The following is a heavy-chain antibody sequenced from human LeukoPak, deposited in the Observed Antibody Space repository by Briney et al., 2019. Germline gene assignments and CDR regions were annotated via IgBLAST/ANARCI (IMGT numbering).Heavy chain of an antibody. CDR1: GGSFSGYY. Sequence: SETLSLTCAVYGGSFSGYYWSWIRQPPGKGLEWIGEINHSGSTNYNPSLESRVTISVDTSKNQFSLKLSSVTAADTAVYYCAVVTTLTAYYYGMDVWGQGTTVTVSS. CDR3: AVVTTLTAYYYGMDV. D-gene: IGHD2-21*02. V-gene: IGHV4-34*01. J-gene: IGHJ6*02. CDR2: INHSGST.